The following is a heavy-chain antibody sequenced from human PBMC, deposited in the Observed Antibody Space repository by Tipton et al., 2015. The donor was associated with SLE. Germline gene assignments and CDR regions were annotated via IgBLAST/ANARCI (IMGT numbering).Heavy chain of an antibody. CDR1: DGSIRSTNYY. CDR3: ARAKSWLPLDF. V-gene: IGHV4-61*02. D-gene: IGHD5-24*01. Sequence: TLSLTCTVSDGSIRSTNYYWGWIRQPAGKGLEWIGRISSTGITNYNPSLKSRVTISVDASKNQFSLKLNSVTAADTAVYYCARAKSWLPLDFWGLGTLVAVSS. CDR2: ISSTGIT. J-gene: IGHJ4*02.